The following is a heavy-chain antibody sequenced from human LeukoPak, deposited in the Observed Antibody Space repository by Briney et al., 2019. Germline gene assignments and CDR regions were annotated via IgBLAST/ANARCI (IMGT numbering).Heavy chain of an antibody. CDR2: ISSSSSYI. CDR1: GFTFSSYS. V-gene: IGHV3-21*01. D-gene: IGHD6-19*01. CDR3: ARAVAGSGPDPYFDY. Sequence: GGSLRLSCAAPGFTFSSYSMNWVRQAPGKGLEWVSSISSSSSYIYYADSVKGRFTISRDNAKNSLYLQMNSLRAEDTAVYYCARAVAGSGPDPYFDYWGQGTLVTVSS. J-gene: IGHJ4*02.